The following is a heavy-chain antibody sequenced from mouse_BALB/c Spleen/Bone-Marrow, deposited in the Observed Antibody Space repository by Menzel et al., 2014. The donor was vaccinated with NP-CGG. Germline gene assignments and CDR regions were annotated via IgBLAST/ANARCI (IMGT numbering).Heavy chain of an antibody. CDR1: GYTFTDYT. CDR3: ARPKGFALDY. CDR2: VNPRSGYA. Sequence: LVESAALASPGASVKMSCKASGYTFTDYTVQWVKQRPGQGLKWIGYVNPRSGYANYNQKSKDKATLTADKSSSTALMQLSSLTSEDSAVYYCARPKGFALDYWGQGTALTVSS. V-gene: IGHV1-4*01. J-gene: IGHJ2*01.